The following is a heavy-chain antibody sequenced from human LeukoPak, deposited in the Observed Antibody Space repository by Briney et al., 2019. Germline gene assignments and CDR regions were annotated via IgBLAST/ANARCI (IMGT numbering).Heavy chain of an antibody. CDR2: IRSKANSYAT. CDR3: TRGLFDI. J-gene: IGHJ3*02. Sequence: PGGSLRLSCAASGFTFSGSAMHWVRQASGKGLEWFGRIRSKANSYATAYAASVKGRFTISRDDSKNTAYLQVNSLKTEDTAVYYCTRGLFDIWGQGTMVTVSS. CDR1: GFTFSGSA. V-gene: IGHV3-73*01.